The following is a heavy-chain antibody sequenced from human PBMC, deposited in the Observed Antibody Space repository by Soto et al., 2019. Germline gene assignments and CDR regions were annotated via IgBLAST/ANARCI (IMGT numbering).Heavy chain of an antibody. V-gene: IGHV3-48*02. CDR1: GFTFSSYS. J-gene: IGHJ6*02. Sequence: GWSLRLSCAASGFTFSSYSMNWVRQAPGKGLEWVSYISSSSSTIYYADSVKGRFTISRDNAKNSLYLQMNSLRDEDTAVYYCARDYRLGPYYYYYGMDVWGQGTTVTVSS. CDR2: ISSSSSTI. CDR3: ARDYRLGPYYYYYGMDV. D-gene: IGHD3-16*02.